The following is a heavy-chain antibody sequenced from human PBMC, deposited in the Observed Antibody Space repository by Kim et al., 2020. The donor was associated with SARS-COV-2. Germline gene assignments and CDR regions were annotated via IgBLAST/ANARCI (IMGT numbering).Heavy chain of an antibody. Sequence: GGSLRLSCAASGFTFDDYAMHWVRQAPGKGLEWVSGISWNSGSIGYADSVKGRFTISRDNAKNSLYLQMNSLRAEDTALYYCAKGPRIAARPGYFDYWG. J-gene: IGHJ4*01. D-gene: IGHD6-6*01. CDR2: ISWNSGSI. V-gene: IGHV3-9*01. CDR1: GFTFDDYA. CDR3: AKGPRIAARPGYFDY.